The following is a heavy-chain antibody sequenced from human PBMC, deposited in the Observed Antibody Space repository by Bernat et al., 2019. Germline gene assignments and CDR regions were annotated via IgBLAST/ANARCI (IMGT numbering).Heavy chain of an antibody. CDR3: VRGTTYGSYDH. Sequence: EVQLVGSGGGLVQPGGSLRLSCVASGFSFSTYNMHWVRQAPEKGLEYVSAITADGGSTYYADSVKGRFTISRDNSKNTLYFQMDSLRVEDMAVYYCVRGTTYGSYDHWAQGTLVIVSS. V-gene: IGHV3-64*07. CDR2: ITADGGST. CDR1: GFSFSTYN. D-gene: IGHD3-10*01. J-gene: IGHJ5*02.